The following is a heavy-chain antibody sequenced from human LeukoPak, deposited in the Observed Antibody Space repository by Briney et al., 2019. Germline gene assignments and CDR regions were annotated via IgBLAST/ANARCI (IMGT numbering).Heavy chain of an antibody. CDR3: ALLALASDFDY. Sequence: GGSLRLSCAVSEFPFSFYEMNWVRQAPGKGLEWVSNIGSSGTNRYYADSVKGRFSISRDNAKSSLYLQMNSLRVEDTAVYYCALLALASDFDYWGQGALVTVSS. CDR2: IGSSGTNR. V-gene: IGHV3-48*03. J-gene: IGHJ4*02. CDR1: EFPFSFYE. D-gene: IGHD6-19*01.